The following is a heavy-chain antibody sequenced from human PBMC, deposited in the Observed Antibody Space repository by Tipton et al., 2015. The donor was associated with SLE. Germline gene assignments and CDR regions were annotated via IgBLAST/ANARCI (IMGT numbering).Heavy chain of an antibody. CDR1: GGSFSGYY. CDR2: INHSGST. CDR3: AREVGTSVDI. Sequence: TLSLTCAVYGGSFSGYYWSWIRQSPGKGLEWIGEINHSGSTNYNPSLKSRVTISVGTSYNQFSLSLTSVTAADTAVYFCAREVGTSVDIWGQGSQVTVSS. D-gene: IGHD4-11*01. V-gene: IGHV4-34*01. J-gene: IGHJ4*02.